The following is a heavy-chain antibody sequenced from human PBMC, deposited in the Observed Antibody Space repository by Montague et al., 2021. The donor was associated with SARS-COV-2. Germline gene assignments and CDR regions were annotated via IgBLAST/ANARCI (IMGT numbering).Heavy chain of an antibody. Sequence: SETLSLTCTVSGGSISSSSYYWGWIRQPPGKGLEWIGSIYYSGCTYYNPSLKSRVTISVDTSKNQFSLKLSSVTAADTAVYYCARVVWVWLSVVGGMDSWGQGTLVTVSS. CDR3: ARVVWVWLSVVGGMDS. J-gene: IGHJ4*02. V-gene: IGHV4-39*07. CDR1: GGSISSSSYY. CDR2: IYYSGCT. D-gene: IGHD3-16*01.